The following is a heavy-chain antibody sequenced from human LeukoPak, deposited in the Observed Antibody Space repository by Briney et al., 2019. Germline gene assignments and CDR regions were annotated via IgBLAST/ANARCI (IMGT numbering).Heavy chain of an antibody. CDR3: AGLLAARPSRGAFDI. Sequence: SETLSLTCAVYGGSFSGYYWSWIRQPPGKGLEWIGEINHSGSTNYNPSLKSRVTISVDTSKNQFSLKLSSVTAADTAVYYCAGLLAARPSRGAFDIWGQGTMVTVSS. D-gene: IGHD6-6*01. V-gene: IGHV4-34*01. CDR2: INHSGST. CDR1: GGSFSGYY. J-gene: IGHJ3*02.